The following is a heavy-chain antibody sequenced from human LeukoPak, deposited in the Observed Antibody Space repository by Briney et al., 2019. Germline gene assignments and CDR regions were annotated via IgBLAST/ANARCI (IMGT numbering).Heavy chain of an antibody. J-gene: IGHJ4*02. Sequence: GGSLRLSCAASGFTVSSNYMSWVRQAPGKGLEWVSVIYSGGSAYYADSVKGRFTISRDNSKNTLYLQMNSLRAEDTAVYYCAREKYYYDSSGYYYLYYFDYWGQGTLVTVSS. CDR2: IYSGGSA. D-gene: IGHD3-22*01. V-gene: IGHV3-53*01. CDR3: AREKYYYDSSGYYYLYYFDY. CDR1: GFTVSSNY.